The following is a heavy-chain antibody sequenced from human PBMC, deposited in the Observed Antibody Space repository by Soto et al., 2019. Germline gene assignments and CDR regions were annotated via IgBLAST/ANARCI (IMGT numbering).Heavy chain of an antibody. J-gene: IGHJ5*02. CDR2: ISSSTI. D-gene: IGHD6-19*01. Sequence: EVQLVESGGGLVQPGGSLRLSCAASGFTFSNYSMNWVRQAPGKGLEWVSYISSSTIYYADSVKGLLTISRYNAKTSLSLQMNSLRAADTAVYDCARATQLLNWFDPWGQGTLLTVSS. CDR3: ARATQLLNWFDP. CDR1: GFTFSNYS. V-gene: IGHV3-48*01.